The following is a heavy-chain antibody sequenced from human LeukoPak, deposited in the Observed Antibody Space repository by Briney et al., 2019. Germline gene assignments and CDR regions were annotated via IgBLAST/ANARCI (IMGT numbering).Heavy chain of an antibody. CDR1: GYTFTSYY. Sequence: ASVRVSCKASGYTFTSYYMHWVRQAPGQGLEWMGIINPSGGSTSYAQKFQGRVTMTRDMSTSTVYMELSSLRPEDTAVYYCARDRLGESVAFDIWGQGTMVTVSS. J-gene: IGHJ3*02. D-gene: IGHD3-16*01. CDR2: INPSGGST. V-gene: IGHV1-46*01. CDR3: ARDRLGESVAFDI.